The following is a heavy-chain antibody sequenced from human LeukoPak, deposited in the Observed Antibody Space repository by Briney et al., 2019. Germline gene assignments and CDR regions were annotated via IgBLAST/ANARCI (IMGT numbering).Heavy chain of an antibody. Sequence: ASVKVSCKVSGYTLTELSMHWVRQAPGKGLEWMGGFDPEDGETIYAQKFQGRVTMTEDTSTDTAYMELSSLRSEDTAVYYCATGIAAAGIPSSWGQGTLVTVS. CDR1: GYTLTELS. J-gene: IGHJ4*02. CDR3: ATGIAAAGIPSS. D-gene: IGHD6-13*01. V-gene: IGHV1-24*01. CDR2: FDPEDGET.